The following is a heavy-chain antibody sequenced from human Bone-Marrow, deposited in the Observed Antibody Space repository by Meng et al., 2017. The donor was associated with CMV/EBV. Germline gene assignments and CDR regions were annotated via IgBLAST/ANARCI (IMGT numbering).Heavy chain of an antibody. D-gene: IGHD2-2*01. CDR2: ISYDGSNK. CDR3: ARADCSSTSCPRVYYYYGMDV. Sequence: GESLKISCAASGFTFSSYAMHWVRQAPGKGLEWVAVISYDGSNKYYADSVKGRFTISRDNSKNTLYLQMNSLRAEDTAVYYCARADCSSTSCPRVYYYYGMDVWGQGTTVTVSS. J-gene: IGHJ6*02. V-gene: IGHV3-30-3*01. CDR1: GFTFSSYA.